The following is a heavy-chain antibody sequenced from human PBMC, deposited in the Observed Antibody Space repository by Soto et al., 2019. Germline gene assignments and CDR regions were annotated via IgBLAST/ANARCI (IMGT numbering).Heavy chain of an antibody. Sequence: GGSLRLSCAASVFTFSSYSMNWVRQAPGKGLEWVSYISSSSSTIYYADSVKGRFTISRDNAKNSLYLQMNSLRDEDTAVYYCARDSYYDFWSGYTDAFDIWGQGTMVTVSS. CDR3: ARDSYYDFWSGYTDAFDI. CDR2: ISSSSSTI. D-gene: IGHD3-3*01. J-gene: IGHJ3*02. CDR1: VFTFSSYS. V-gene: IGHV3-48*02.